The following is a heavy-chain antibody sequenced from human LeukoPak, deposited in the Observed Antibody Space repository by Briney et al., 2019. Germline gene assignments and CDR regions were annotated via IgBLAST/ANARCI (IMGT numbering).Heavy chain of an antibody. V-gene: IGHV3-23*01. CDR1: GFTFSSYG. CDR3: AKDLAVATIVPNWFDP. D-gene: IGHD5-12*01. CDR2: ISGSGGST. Sequence: GGSLRLSCAASGFTFSSYGMSWVRQAPGKGLEWVSAISGSGGSTYYADSVKGRFTISRDNSKNTLYLQMNSLRAEDTAVYYCAKDLAVATIVPNWFDPWGQGTLVTVSS. J-gene: IGHJ5*02.